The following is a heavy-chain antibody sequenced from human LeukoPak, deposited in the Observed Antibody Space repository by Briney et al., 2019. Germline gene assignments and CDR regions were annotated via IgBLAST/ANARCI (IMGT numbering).Heavy chain of an antibody. Sequence: SDTLSLTCTVSGGSSSSISYYWGWIRQPPGKGREWIGSIYYSGSTYYNPSLESRITISVDTSKNQFSLKLRSVTAADTAVYYCAKTYYDSSGYHFDNWGQGTLVTVSS. CDR1: GGSSSSISYY. D-gene: IGHD3-22*01. J-gene: IGHJ4*02. CDR3: AKTYYDSSGYHFDN. V-gene: IGHV4-39*07. CDR2: IYYSGST.